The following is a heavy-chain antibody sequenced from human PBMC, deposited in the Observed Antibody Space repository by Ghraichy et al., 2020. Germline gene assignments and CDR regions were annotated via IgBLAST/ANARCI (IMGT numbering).Heavy chain of an antibody. Sequence: GGSLRLSCAASGSTFISNGMHWVRQAPGKGLDWVSAIATYDHRTYYSDAVKGRFTVSWDNSKNTLYFQMNSLRAEDTAVYYCISASGPRYYFDDWGQGTLVTVSS. D-gene: IGHD1-14*01. V-gene: IGHV3-23*01. CDR3: ISASGPRYYFDD. CDR2: IATYDHRT. CDR1: GSTFISNG. J-gene: IGHJ4*02.